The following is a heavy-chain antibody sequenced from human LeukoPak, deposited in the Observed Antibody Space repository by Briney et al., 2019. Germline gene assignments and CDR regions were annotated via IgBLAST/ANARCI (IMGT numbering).Heavy chain of an antibody. Sequence: SETLSLTCTVSGGSISSSIYYWGWIRQPPGKGLEWIGSIYYSGSTYYNPSLKSRVTISVETSKNQFSLRLSSVTAADTAVYYCARDYSSGWERLDPWGQGTLVTVSS. CDR2: IYYSGST. D-gene: IGHD6-25*01. V-gene: IGHV4-39*01. J-gene: IGHJ5*02. CDR1: GGSISSSIYY. CDR3: ARDYSSGWERLDP.